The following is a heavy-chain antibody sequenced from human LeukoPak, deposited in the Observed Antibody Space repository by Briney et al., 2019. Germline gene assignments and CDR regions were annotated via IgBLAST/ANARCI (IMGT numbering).Heavy chain of an antibody. Sequence: GGSLRLSCAASGFIFNNYAMTWVRQAPGKGLEWVSSISGSGGRTYYADSVKGRFTISRDQSKNALYLHLNSLRAEDTAVYYCERYGVFGDTPRGHFDFWGHGSLV. D-gene: IGHD3-10*02. CDR3: ERYGVFGDTPRGHFDF. CDR1: GFIFNNYA. J-gene: IGHJ4*03. V-gene: IGHV3-23*01. CDR2: ISGSGGRT.